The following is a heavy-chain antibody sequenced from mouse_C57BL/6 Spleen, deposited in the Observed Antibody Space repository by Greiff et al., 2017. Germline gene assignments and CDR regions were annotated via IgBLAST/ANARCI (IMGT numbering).Heavy chain of an antibody. Sequence: EVQGVESGGGLVQPGGSLKLSCAASGFTFSDYGMAWVRQAPRKGPEWVAFISNLAYSIYYADTVTGRFTISRENAKNTLYLEMSSLRSEDTAMYYCARQIDGYYGYFDVWGTGTTVTVSS. CDR2: ISNLAYSI. J-gene: IGHJ1*03. D-gene: IGHD2-3*01. CDR1: GFTFSDYG. CDR3: ARQIDGYYGYFDV. V-gene: IGHV5-15*01.